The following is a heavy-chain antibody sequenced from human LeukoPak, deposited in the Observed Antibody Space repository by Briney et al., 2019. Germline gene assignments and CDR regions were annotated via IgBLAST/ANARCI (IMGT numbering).Heavy chain of an antibody. V-gene: IGHV3-30*18. D-gene: IGHD5-18*01. CDR2: ISYDGSSK. CDR1: GFTFSSYG. J-gene: IGHJ4*02. CDR3: AKDKRPGYSSDRPFDY. Sequence: GRPLRLSCAASGFTFSSYGMHWVRQAPGKGLEWVAVISYDGSSKYYADSVKGRFTISRDNSKNTLYLQMNSLRAEDTAVYYCAKDKRPGYSSDRPFDYWGQGTLVTVSS.